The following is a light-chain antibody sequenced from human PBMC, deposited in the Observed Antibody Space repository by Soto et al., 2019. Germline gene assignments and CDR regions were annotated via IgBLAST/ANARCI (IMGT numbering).Light chain of an antibody. CDR1: SSNIGTHT. J-gene: IGLJ2*01. CDR3: TAGNAGLKGKV. V-gene: IGLV1-44*01. Sequence: QSVLIQPPSASGTPGQTATISCSGSSSNIGTHTVTWYQQVPGTAPKLLIFSHNQRPSGVPDRFSGSQSGTSASLAISGLQSDDGADIYCTAGNAGLKGKVFGGGTKLTVL. CDR2: SHN.